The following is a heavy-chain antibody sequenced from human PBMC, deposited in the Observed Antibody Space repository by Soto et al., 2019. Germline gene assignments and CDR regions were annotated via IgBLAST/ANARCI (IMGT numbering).Heavy chain of an antibody. CDR2: VYYSSTT. D-gene: IGHD3-22*01. Sequence: SETLSLTCTVSGASINNNDYYWSWIRQTQGKGLEWIGYVYYSSTTDYIPSLKSRLSMSIDKSQNQFTLKLNSVTAADTATYYCARMSYFYDKWYFDLWGRSTLVTVSS. CDR1: GASINNNDYY. V-gene: IGHV4-30-4*01. J-gene: IGHJ2*01. CDR3: ARMSYFYDKWYFDL.